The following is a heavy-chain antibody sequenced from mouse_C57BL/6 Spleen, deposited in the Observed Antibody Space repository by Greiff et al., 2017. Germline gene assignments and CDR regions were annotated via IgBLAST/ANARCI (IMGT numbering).Heavy chain of an antibody. CDR3: TRDMTGTWYFDV. J-gene: IGHJ1*03. Sequence: EVKLMESGAGLVKPGGSLKLSCAASGFTFSSYAMSWVRQTPEKRLEWVAYISSGGDYIYYADTVKGRFTISRDNARNTLYLQMSSLKSEDTAMYYCTRDMTGTWYFDVWGTGTTVTVSS. CDR2: ISSGGDYI. D-gene: IGHD4-1*01. V-gene: IGHV5-9-1*02. CDR1: GFTFSSYA.